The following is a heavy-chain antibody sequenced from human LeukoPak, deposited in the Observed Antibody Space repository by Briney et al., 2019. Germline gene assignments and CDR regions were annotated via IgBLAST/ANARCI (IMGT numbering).Heavy chain of an antibody. J-gene: IGHJ3*02. CDR2: INSDGSST. CDR1: GFTFSSYY. V-gene: IGHV3-74*01. CDR3: ARDGYNLDTFET. D-gene: IGHD5-24*01. Sequence: GGSLRLSCAAAGFTFSSYYMHWFRQAPGKGLVWVSRINSDGSSTTYADSVEGRFTISRDNAKNTLYLQMNSLRAEDTAVYHCARDGYNLDTFETRGQGTMVTVSS.